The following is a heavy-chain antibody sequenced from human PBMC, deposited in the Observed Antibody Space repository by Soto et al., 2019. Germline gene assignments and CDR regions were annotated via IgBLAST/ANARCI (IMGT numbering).Heavy chain of an antibody. CDR3: AREATGDFWSGYYGH. D-gene: IGHD3-3*01. CDR2: IIPIFGTA. Sequence: SVKVSCKASGGTFSSYAISWVRQAPGQGLEWMGGIIPIFGTANYAQKFQGRVTITADESTSTAYMELSSLRSEDTAVYYCAREATGDFWSGYYGHWGQGTLVTVSS. CDR1: GGTFSSYA. J-gene: IGHJ4*02. V-gene: IGHV1-69*13.